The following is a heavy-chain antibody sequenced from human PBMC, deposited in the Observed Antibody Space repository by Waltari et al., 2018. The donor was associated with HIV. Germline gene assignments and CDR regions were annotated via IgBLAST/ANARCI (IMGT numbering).Heavy chain of an antibody. J-gene: IGHJ5*02. Sequence: QLQLQESGPGLVKPSETLSLTCTVSGGSISSSSYYWGWIRQPPGKGLEWIGSIYYSGSTYYNRTMRSGVTRSVDTSKNQFSLKRSSVTAADTAVYYCARQSQYYDFWSGYNKGNWCDPWGQGTLVTVSS. CDR2: IYYSGST. D-gene: IGHD3-3*01. CDR3: ARQSQYYDFWSGYNKGNWCDP. V-gene: IGHV4-39*01. CDR1: GGSISSSSYY.